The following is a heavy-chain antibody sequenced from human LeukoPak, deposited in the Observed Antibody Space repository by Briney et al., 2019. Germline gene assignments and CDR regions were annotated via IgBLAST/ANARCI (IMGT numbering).Heavy chain of an antibody. CDR1: GFTFRSKA. CDR3: AKDSDYSSSWYSPIGSFDI. J-gene: IGHJ3*02. CDR2: ISGSADGT. V-gene: IGHV3-23*01. Sequence: GGSLRLSCAASGFTFRSKAMSWVRQAPGKGLEWVSRISGSADGTDYADSVEGRFTISRDNSKNTLHLQMTNLRAEDTAVYFFAKDSDYSSSWYSPIGSFDIWGQGTMVTV. D-gene: IGHD6-13*01.